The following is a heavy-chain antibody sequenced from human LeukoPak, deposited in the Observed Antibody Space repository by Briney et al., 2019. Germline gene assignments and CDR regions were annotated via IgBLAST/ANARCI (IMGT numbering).Heavy chain of an antibody. V-gene: IGHV3-21*01. CDR2: ISSSSSYI. D-gene: IGHD1-26*01. CDR1: GFTFSSYS. Sequence: PGGSLRLSCAASGFTFSSYSMNWVRQAPGKGLEWVSSISSSSSYIYYADSVKGRFTISRDNAENSLYLQMNSLRAEDTAVYYCARDRSASPCFDYWGQGTLVTVSS. J-gene: IGHJ4*02. CDR3: ARDRSASPCFDY.